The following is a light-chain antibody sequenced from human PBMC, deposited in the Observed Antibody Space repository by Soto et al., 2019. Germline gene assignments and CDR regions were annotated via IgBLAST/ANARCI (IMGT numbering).Light chain of an antibody. CDR3: QQRAKWPRT. J-gene: IGKJ1*01. V-gene: IGKV3-11*01. CDR1: QSIGSD. CDR2: DAS. Sequence: EIVLRQSPATLSLSPGERATLSCRASQSIGSDLAWYQQQRGQAPRLLIYDASNRAPGIPARFGGSGSGTDFTLTISSLEPEDFAVYHCQQRAKWPRTFGQGTKVDIK.